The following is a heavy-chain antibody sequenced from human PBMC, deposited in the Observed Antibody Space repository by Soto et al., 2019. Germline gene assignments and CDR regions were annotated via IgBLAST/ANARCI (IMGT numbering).Heavy chain of an antibody. CDR2: ISDYNGNT. J-gene: IGHJ6*02. V-gene: IGHV1-18*01. CDR3: AREGYYSGSGTYSPPRYYGMDV. CDR1: GYTFSSYG. Sequence: QVQLVQSGAEVKKAGASVKVSCKASGYTFSSYGISWVRQAPGQGLEWMGWISDYNGNTHYAQKFQGRLIMTTDTSTXTXYXEMXSLRSDDTAVYFCAREGYYSGSGTYSPPRYYGMDVWGQGTTVTVSS. D-gene: IGHD3-10*01.